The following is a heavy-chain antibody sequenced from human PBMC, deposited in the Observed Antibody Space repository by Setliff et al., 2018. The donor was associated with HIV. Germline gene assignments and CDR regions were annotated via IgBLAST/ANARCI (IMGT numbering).Heavy chain of an antibody. CDR2: INPDSGTT. V-gene: IGHV1-46*01. CDR3: ARGPWIQLWSSELDAFDI. Sequence: ASVKVSCKASGYTFANHYIHWVRQAPGQGLEWMGIINPDSGTTSLAQSFQVRVTMTRDTSTSTVYVQLSSLRSDDTAIYYCARGPWIQLWSSELDAFDIWGQGTMVTVSS. D-gene: IGHD5-18*01. J-gene: IGHJ3*02. CDR1: GYTFANHY.